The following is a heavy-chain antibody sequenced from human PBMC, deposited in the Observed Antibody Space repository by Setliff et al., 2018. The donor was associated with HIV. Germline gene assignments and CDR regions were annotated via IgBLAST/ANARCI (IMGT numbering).Heavy chain of an antibody. CDR2: IYYSGGT. CDR3: ARTRGYTYGYIDS. Sequence: LSLTCTVSGDSTSSSSSYWGWIRQPPGKGLEWIGSIYYSGGTYYNPSLKSRVTISVDTSKNQFSLKLNSVTAADTAVYYCARTRGYTYGYIDSWAQGTLVTVSS. CDR1: GDSTSSSSSY. J-gene: IGHJ4*02. V-gene: IGHV4-39*01. D-gene: IGHD5-18*01.